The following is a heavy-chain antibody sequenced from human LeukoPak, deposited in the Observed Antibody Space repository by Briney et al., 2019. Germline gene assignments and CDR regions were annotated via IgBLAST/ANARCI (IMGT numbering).Heavy chain of an antibody. Sequence: PGRSLRLSCAASGFTFSSYSMNWVRQAPGKGLEWVSYISSSSSTIYYADSVKGRFTISRDNAKNSLYLQMNSLRAEDTAVYYCARDAVVVPAAITPSYYYYYMDVWGKGTTVTVSS. CDR1: GFTFSSYS. CDR3: ARDAVVVPAAITPSYYYYYMDV. CDR2: ISSSSSTI. V-gene: IGHV3-48*01. D-gene: IGHD2-2*02. J-gene: IGHJ6*03.